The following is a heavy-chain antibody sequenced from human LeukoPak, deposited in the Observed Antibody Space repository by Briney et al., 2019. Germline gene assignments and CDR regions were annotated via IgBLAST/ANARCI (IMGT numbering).Heavy chain of an antibody. Sequence: ASVKVSCKASGYTFTGYYMHWVRQAPGQGLEWMGWINPNSGGTNYAQKFQGRVTMTRDTSISTAYMELSRLRSDDTAVYYCARDVQGAMTYCGMDVWGQGTTVIVSS. CDR2: INPNSGGT. J-gene: IGHJ6*02. CDR1: GYTFTGYY. CDR3: ARDVQGAMTYCGMDV. V-gene: IGHV1-2*02. D-gene: IGHD2-2*01.